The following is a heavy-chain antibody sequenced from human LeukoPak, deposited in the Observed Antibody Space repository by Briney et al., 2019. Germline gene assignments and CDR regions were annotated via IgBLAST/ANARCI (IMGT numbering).Heavy chain of an antibody. J-gene: IGHJ3*02. V-gene: IGHV1-46*01. D-gene: IGHD3-22*01. Sequence: ASVKVSCKASGCIFTSYYMYWVRQAPGQGLEWMGIINPSGGSIRYAQQFQGRVTMTRDTSTSTVYMELSSLRSEDTAVYYCARGRNFYVSSRYYYEGDAFDIWGQGTMVTVSS. CDR2: INPSGGSI. CDR1: GCIFTSYY. CDR3: ARGRNFYVSSRYYYEGDAFDI.